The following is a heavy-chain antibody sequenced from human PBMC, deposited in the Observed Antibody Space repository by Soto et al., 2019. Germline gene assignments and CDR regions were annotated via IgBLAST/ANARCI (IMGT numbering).Heavy chain of an antibody. J-gene: IGHJ3*02. CDR3: ARVERGTATTVVDAFDI. V-gene: IGHV4-34*01. Sequence: QVQLQQWGAGLLKPSETLSLTCAVYGGFVSSGSYYWSWIRQPPGKGLEWIGEMSHSGGTHFNPALKSRVTISVDTSKNQFSLKMSSVTAADTARDYYARVERGTATTVVDAFDIWGPGTMVTVSS. CDR2: MSHSGGT. CDR1: GGFVSSGSYY. D-gene: IGHD1-1*01.